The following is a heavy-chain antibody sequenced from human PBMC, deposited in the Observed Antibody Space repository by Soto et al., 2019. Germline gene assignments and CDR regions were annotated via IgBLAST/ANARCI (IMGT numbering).Heavy chain of an antibody. Sequence: ASVKVSCKASGGTFSSYAISWVRQAPGQGLEWMGWIIAYNGNTNYAQKLQGRVTMTTDTSTRTAYMELRSLRSDDTAVYYCARDLEDVAVAGTGFDYWGQGTLVTVSS. CDR2: IIAYNGNT. CDR3: ARDLEDVAVAGTGFDY. CDR1: GGTFSSYA. V-gene: IGHV1-18*01. J-gene: IGHJ4*02. D-gene: IGHD6-19*01.